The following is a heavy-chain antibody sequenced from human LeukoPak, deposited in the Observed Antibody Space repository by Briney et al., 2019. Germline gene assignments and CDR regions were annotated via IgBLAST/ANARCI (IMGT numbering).Heavy chain of an antibody. CDR3: AKDQKYYDSSGYT. V-gene: IGHV3-23*01. CDR1: GFTFSSYA. CDR2: ISGSGGST. J-gene: IGHJ5*02. D-gene: IGHD3-22*01. Sequence: GGSLRLSCAASGFTFSSYAMSWVRQAPGKGLEWVSAISGSGGSTYYADSVKGRFTISRDNSKNTLYLQMNSLRAEDTAEYYCAKDQKYYDSSGYTWGQGTLVTVSS.